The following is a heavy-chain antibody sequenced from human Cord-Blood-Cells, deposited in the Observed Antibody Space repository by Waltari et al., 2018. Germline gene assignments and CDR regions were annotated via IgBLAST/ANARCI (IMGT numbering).Heavy chain of an antibody. V-gene: IGHV3-21*01. CDR2: ISSSSSYI. Sequence: LEWVSSISSSSSYIYYADSVKGRFTISRDNAKNSLYLQMNSLRAEDTAVYYCARDFRANRGYWGQGTLVTVSS. CDR3: ARDFRANRGY. D-gene: IGHD7-27*01. J-gene: IGHJ4*02.